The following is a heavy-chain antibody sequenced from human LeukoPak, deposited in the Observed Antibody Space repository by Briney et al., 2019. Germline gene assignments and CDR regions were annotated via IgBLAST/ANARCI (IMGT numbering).Heavy chain of an antibody. D-gene: IGHD1-1*01. CDR3: ASGWNDAFDS. J-gene: IGHJ3*02. CDR2: IYYSGST. CDR1: GCSISSGGYY. Sequence: NTSQTLSLTCTVSGCSISSGGYYWSWNGQHPGKGLEWIGYIYYSGSTYYYPALNSRVTISVDTSTNQFSLKLSSVTAADTAVYYCASGWNDAFDSWGQGTMATVSS. V-gene: IGHV4-31*03.